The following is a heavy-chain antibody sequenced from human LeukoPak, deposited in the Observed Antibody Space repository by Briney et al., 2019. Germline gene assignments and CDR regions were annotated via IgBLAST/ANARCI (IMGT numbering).Heavy chain of an antibody. CDR2: IGTSGSII. Sequence: GGSLRLSCVASGFIFSRYEMNWVRQAPGKGLEWLSYIGTSGSIISYADSVKGRFTISRDNAKNSLYLQMNSLRAEDTAVYYCARREFYDTSGYLFDYWGQGTLVTVSS. CDR1: GFIFSRYE. D-gene: IGHD3-22*01. J-gene: IGHJ4*02. V-gene: IGHV3-48*03. CDR3: ARREFYDTSGYLFDY.